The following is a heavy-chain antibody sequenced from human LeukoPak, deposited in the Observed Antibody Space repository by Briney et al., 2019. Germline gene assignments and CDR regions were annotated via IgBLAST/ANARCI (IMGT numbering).Heavy chain of an antibody. V-gene: IGHV4-59*08. CDR2: IYYSGST. Sequence: SETLSLTCTVSGGSISSYYWSWIRQTPGKGLEWIGDIYYSGSTNYNPSLKSRITISVDTSKNQFSLRLSSVTAADTAVYYCARHSRLDKSSLSWADYWGQGTLVTVSS. D-gene: IGHD2-2*03. CDR3: ARHSRLDKSSLSWADY. CDR1: GGSISSYY. J-gene: IGHJ4*02.